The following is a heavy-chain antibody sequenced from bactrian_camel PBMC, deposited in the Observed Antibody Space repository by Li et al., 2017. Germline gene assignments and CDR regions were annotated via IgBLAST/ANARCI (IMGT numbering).Heavy chain of an antibody. D-gene: IGHD6*01. Sequence: HVQLVESGGGEVQAGGSLKLSCAGSAYILENCGVVWYRQTKGKEEKLVSVRKDGTPVYEDTVKGRFTLSHDRSKNTMYLQMDNLKTEDTGVYYCAALNSTYGGRFGWCKDFRGQGTQVTVS. J-gene: IGHJ4*01. CDR3: AALNSTYGGRFGWCKDF. CDR1: AYILENCG. CDR2: VRKDGTP. V-gene: IGHV3S60*01.